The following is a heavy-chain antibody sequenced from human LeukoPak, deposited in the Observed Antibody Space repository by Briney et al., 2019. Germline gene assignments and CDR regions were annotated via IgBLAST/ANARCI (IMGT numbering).Heavy chain of an antibody. J-gene: IGHJ4*02. CDR2: IYHSGST. Sequence: SGTLSLTCAVSGGSISSSNWWGWVRQPPGKGLEWIGEIYHSGSTNYNPSLKSRVTPSVDPSKNHFSLNLSSVTAADTAVYYCARHRGRYYDSGSHYYFDYWGQGTLVTVSS. CDR3: ARHRGRYYDSGSHYYFDY. V-gene: IGHV4-4*02. D-gene: IGHD3-10*01. CDR1: GGSISSSNW.